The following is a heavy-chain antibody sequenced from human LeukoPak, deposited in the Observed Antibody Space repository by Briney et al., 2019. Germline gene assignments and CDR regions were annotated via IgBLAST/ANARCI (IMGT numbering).Heavy chain of an antibody. D-gene: IGHD2-21*01. CDR1: GFSVNTNY. J-gene: IGHJ6*02. Sequence: RGSLRLSCAASGFSVNTNYMTWVRQAPGKGLEWVSSISATSTFIEDADSVKGRFTISRDNAKNSVYLQMDSLKDEDTAVYYCATIPTGGLVRAGVIDVWGQGTTVTVSS. CDR3: ATIPTGGLVRAGVIDV. CDR2: ISATSTFI. V-gene: IGHV3-21*01.